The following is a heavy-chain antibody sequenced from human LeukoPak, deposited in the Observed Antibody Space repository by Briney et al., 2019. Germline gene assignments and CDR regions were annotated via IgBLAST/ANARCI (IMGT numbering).Heavy chain of an antibody. J-gene: IGHJ4*02. CDR1: GLSFSSYA. CDR3: AKDSSAWACDY. V-gene: IGHV3-30*02. D-gene: IGHD6-19*01. Sequence: GGSLRLSCAVSGLSFSSYAIHWVRQAPGKGLEWVAFIRHDGSDKYYADSVKGRFTISRDNSKNTIYLQMNSLRAEGTALYYCAKDSSAWACDYWGQGTLVTVSS. CDR2: IRHDGSDK.